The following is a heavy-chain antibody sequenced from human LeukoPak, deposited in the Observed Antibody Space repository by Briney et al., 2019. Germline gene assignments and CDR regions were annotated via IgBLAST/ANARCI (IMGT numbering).Heavy chain of an antibody. V-gene: IGHV3-48*01. Sequence: PGGSLRLSCAASGYTFSSYNMNWVRQAPGKGLEWISYISSSSRTIYYADSVKGRFTISRDNAENSLYLQMNSLRAEDTAVYYCARVKGYQLPVDYWGQRTLVTVSS. CDR2: ISSSSRTI. D-gene: IGHD2-2*01. CDR3: ARVKGYQLPVDY. CDR1: GYTFSSYN. J-gene: IGHJ4*02.